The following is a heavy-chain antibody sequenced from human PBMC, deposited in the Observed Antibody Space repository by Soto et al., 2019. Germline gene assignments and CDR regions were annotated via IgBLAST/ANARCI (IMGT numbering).Heavy chain of an antibody. D-gene: IGHD4-17*01. CDR2: TRNKANSYTT. J-gene: IGHJ4*02. Sequence: GGSLRLSCAASGFTFSDHYMDWVRQAPGKGLEWVGRTRNKANSYTTEYAASVKGRFTISRDDSKNSLYLQMNSLKTEDTAVYYCARDLHGGDYDYWGQGTLVTVSS. CDR3: ARDLHGGDYDY. V-gene: IGHV3-72*01. CDR1: GFTFSDHY.